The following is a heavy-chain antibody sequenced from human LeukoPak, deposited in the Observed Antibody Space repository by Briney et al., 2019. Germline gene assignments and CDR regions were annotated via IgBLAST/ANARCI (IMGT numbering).Heavy chain of an antibody. CDR3: ARDMRGGNSYYFDS. CDR2: FYHSVST. D-gene: IGHD4-23*01. Sequence: PSETLSLTCTVSGNSINRGYYWGWIRQPPGKGLEWIGSFYHSVSTYYNPSLKSRVTISVDPSKNQFSLKLSSVTAADTAAYYCARDMRGGNSYYFDSWGQGTLVTVSS. J-gene: IGHJ4*02. CDR1: GNSINRGYY. V-gene: IGHV4-38-2*02.